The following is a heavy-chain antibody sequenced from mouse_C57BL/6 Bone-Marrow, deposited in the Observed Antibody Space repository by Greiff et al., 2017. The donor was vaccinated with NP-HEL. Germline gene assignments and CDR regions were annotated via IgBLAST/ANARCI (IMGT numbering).Heavy chain of an antibody. CDR2: IYPGDGDP. Sequence: VQVVESGAELVKPGASVKISCKASGYEFSNSWMNWVKQRPGKGLEWIGQIYPGDGDPNYNGKFKSKATLTSDNSSSTAYLQLSRLTSEDAAVYFCERGAYWGQGTLVTVSA. V-gene: IGHV1-80*01. CDR3: ERGAY. CDR1: GYEFSNSW. J-gene: IGHJ3*01.